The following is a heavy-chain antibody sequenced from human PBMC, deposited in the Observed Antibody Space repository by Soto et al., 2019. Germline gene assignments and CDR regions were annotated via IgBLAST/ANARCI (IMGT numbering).Heavy chain of an antibody. V-gene: IGHV4-39*01. CDR2: MSYRRST. CDR1: GGSISSNNYY. Sequence: QLQLQESGPGLVKPSETLSLTCSVSGGSISSNNYYWGWIRQPPGKGLEWIGSMSYRRSTYYNPALKRRGTLSVDTSKNPFPPRLTSVTAADTAGYYCAGHFRPTNWGGGHFDHWGQGPLVTVSS. CDR3: AGHFRPTNWGGGHFDH. D-gene: IGHD7-27*01. J-gene: IGHJ4*02.